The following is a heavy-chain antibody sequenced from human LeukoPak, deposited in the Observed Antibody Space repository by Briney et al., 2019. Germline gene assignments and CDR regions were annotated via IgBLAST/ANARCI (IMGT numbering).Heavy chain of an antibody. V-gene: IGHV4-34*01. J-gene: IGHJ4*02. CDR3: ARFRRGIAARLHAFDY. D-gene: IGHD6-6*01. Sequence: GSLRLSCAASGFTFSSYATSWIRQAPGKGLEWIGEINHSGSTNYNPSLKSRVTMSVDTSKNQFSLKLSSVTAADTAVYYCARFRRGIAARLHAFDYWGQGTLVTVSS. CDR2: INHSGST. CDR1: GFTFSSYA.